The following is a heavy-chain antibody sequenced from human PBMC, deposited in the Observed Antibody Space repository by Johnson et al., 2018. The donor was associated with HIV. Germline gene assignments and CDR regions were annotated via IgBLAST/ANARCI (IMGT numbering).Heavy chain of an antibody. V-gene: IGHV3-30*04. J-gene: IGHJ3*02. CDR1: GFTFGSYA. D-gene: IGHD6-19*01. CDR2: ISFDGGTK. Sequence: QVQLVESGGGVVQPGRSLRLSCAASGFTFGSYAMHWVRQAPGKGLEWVALISFDGGTKYYADSVKDRFIISRDDSKDTLHLQMNYLRVEDTAVYYCARLERLGGLSRVLDMWGQGTMVTVSS. CDR3: ARLERLGGLSRVLDM.